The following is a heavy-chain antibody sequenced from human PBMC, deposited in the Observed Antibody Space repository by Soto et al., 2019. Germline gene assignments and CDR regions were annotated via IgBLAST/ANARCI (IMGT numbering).Heavy chain of an antibody. J-gene: IGHJ4*02. CDR3: ASSPDYGDYMGFDY. D-gene: IGHD4-17*01. CDR1: GGSISSYY. Sequence: SETLSLTCTVSGGSISSYYWSWIRQPPGKGLEWIGYIYYSGSTNYNPSLKSRVTISVDTSKNQFSLKLSSVTAADTAVYYCASSPDYGDYMGFDYWGQGTLVTVSS. CDR2: IYYSGST. V-gene: IGHV4-59*01.